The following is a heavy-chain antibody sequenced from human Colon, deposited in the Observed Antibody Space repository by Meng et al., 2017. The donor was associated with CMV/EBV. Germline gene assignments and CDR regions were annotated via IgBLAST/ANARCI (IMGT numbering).Heavy chain of an antibody. CDR2: IYYSGST. J-gene: IGHJ4*02. CDR1: GGSISSSSYY. D-gene: IGHD1-26*01. V-gene: IGHV4-39*07. CDR3: ARMGEWERLQVGYQ. Sequence: SETLSLTCTVSGGSISSSSYYWGWIRQPPGKGLEWIGSIYYSGSTYYNPSLKSRVTISVDTSKNQFSLKLSSVTAADTAVYYGARMGEWERLQVGYQWGQGTLVTVSS.